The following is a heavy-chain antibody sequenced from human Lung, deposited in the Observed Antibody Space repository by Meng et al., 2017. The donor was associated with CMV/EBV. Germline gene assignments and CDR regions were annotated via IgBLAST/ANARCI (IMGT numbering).Heavy chain of an antibody. CDR3: GRYTDIVSVIAATRDYWFDP. J-gene: IGHJ5*02. CDR2: IIPILAIT. V-gene: IGHV1-69*04. CDR1: YA. Sequence: YAITWVRQAPGQGLEWMGTIIPILAITKYAQKFQGRVTITADKTSSTVYMELSSLRSDDTAVYYCGRYTDIVSVIAATRDYWFDPWGQGTLVTVSS. D-gene: IGHD2-15*01.